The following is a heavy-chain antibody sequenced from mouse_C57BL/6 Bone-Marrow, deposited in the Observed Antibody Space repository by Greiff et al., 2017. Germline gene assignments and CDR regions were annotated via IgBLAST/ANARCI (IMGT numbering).Heavy chain of an antibody. V-gene: IGHV1-69*01. CDR3: SREDYGRSQGYFDY. CDR2: IDPSDSYT. J-gene: IGHJ2*01. D-gene: IGHD1-1*01. CDR1: GYTFTSYW. Sequence: QVQLQQPGAELVMPGASVKLSCKASGYTFTSYWMHWVKQRPGQGLEWIGEIDPSDSYTNYNQKFKGKSTLTVDKSSSTAYMQLSSLTSADSAVYYCSREDYGRSQGYFDYWGQGTTLTVSS.